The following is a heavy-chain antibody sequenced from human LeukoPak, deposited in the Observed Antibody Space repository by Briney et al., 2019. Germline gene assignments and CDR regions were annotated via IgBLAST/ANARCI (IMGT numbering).Heavy chain of an antibody. D-gene: IGHD1-26*01. J-gene: IGHJ6*03. V-gene: IGHV4-59*12. CDR3: ARAVGATDYYYYYYMDV. Sequence: SETLSLTCTVSGGSISSYYWSWIRQPPGKGLEWIGEIYHSGSTNYNPSLKSRVTISVDKSKNQFSLKLSSVTAADTAVYYCARAVGATDYYYYYYMDVWGKGTTVTVSS. CDR2: IYHSGST. CDR1: GGSISSYY.